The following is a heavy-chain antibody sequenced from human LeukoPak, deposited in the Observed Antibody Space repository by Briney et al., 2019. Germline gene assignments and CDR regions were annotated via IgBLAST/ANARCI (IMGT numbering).Heavy chain of an antibody. CDR2: IYTSGCT. D-gene: IGHD6-6*01. J-gene: IGHJ6*03. V-gene: IGHV4-4*07. Sequence: KPSETLSLTCTVSGGSISSYYWSWIRQPAGKGLEWIGRIYTSGCTNYNPSLKSRVTMSVDTSKNQFSLKLSSVTAADTAVYYCARVIAARLPYYMDVWGKGTTVTVSS. CDR3: ARVIAARLPYYMDV. CDR1: GGSISSYY.